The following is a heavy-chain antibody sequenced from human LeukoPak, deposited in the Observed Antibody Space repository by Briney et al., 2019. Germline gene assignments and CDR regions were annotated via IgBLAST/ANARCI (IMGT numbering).Heavy chain of an antibody. D-gene: IGHD3-22*01. CDR3: ARDKSTTYYYDSSGYPMPDY. Sequence: QPGGSLRLSCVVSGFSVSSNYMNWVRQAPGKGLEWVSLIHSGGSTYFADSVKGRFAISRDNSRNILYLQMNSLRAEDTAVYYCARDKSTTYYYDSSGYPMPDYWGQGTLVTVSS. CDR2: IHSGGST. J-gene: IGHJ4*02. CDR1: GFSVSSNY. V-gene: IGHV3-66*01.